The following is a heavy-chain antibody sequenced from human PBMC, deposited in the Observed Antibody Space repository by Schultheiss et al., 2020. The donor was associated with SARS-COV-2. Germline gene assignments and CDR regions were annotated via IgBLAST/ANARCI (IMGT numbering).Heavy chain of an antibody. V-gene: IGHV1-18*01. Sequence: ASVKVSCKASGYTFTSYGISWVRQAPGQGLEWMGWISAYNGNTNYAQKLQGRVTMTTDTSTSTAYMELRSLRSDDTAVYYCARSLRIDFWSGYTAGTYGMDVWGQGTTVTVSS. CDR1: GYTFTSYG. J-gene: IGHJ6*02. D-gene: IGHD3-3*01. CDR2: ISAYNGNT. CDR3: ARSLRIDFWSGYTAGTYGMDV.